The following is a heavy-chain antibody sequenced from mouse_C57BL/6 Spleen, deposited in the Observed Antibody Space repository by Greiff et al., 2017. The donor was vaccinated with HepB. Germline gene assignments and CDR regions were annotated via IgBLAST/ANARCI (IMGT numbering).Heavy chain of an antibody. D-gene: IGHD1-1*01. Sequence: EVKLVESGPELVKPGASVKIPCKASGYTFTDYNMDWVKQSHGKSLEWIGDINPNNGGTIYNQKFKGKATLTVDKSSSTAYMELRSLTSEDTAVYYCARWDSSSAWFAYWGQGTLVTVSA. CDR2: INPNNGGT. CDR3: ARWDSSSAWFAY. V-gene: IGHV1-18*01. J-gene: IGHJ3*01. CDR1: GYTFTDYN.